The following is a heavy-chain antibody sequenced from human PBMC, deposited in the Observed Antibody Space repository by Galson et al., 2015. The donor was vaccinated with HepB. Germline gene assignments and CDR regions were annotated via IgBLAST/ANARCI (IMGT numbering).Heavy chain of an antibody. D-gene: IGHD6-13*01. J-gene: IGHJ4*02. CDR2: ISGSGRTT. CDR1: GFTFSDYY. CDR3: AKQSSNWYYFDY. V-gene: IGHV3-11*01. Sequence: SLRLSCAASGFTFSDYYMSWIRQAPGKGLEWLSYISGSGRTTYYADSVKGRFTISRDSSKNTLYLQMNSLKVEDTAIYYCAKQSSNWYYFDYWGQGTLVTVSS.